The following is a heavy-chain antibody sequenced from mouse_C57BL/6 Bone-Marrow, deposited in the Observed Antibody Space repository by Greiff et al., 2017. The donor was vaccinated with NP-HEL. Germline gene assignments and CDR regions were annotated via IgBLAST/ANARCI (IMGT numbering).Heavy chain of an antibody. CDR2: TFNSGIT. V-gene: IGHV3-3*01. J-gene: IGHJ1*03. D-gene: IGHD2-4*01. CDR1: GFSINSYCY. CDR3: ARDYDCGRCVDD. Sequence: EVQLQQSGPSLVRPSQTLSLTCNATGFSINSYCYWLWNRQFPGNKLEFIGYTFNSGITYYNPSLESRTIITRDTSNNQFSLKLSSVTTEDTATYYGARDYDCGRCVDDWGTGTTVTVSS.